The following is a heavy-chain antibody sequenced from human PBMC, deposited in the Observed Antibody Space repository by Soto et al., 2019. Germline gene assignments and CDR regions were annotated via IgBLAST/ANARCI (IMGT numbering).Heavy chain of an antibody. D-gene: IGHD7-27*01. CDR2: ISFDGSNK. Sequence: QVQLVESGGGVVQPGRSLRLSCAASGFTFSFYAMHWVRRAPGKGLGWVAVISFDGSNKYYADSVKGRFTVSRDKSKNTRFLQLDSPLTDDTAVSSCASPLTGELCPAALGCWGQGTLVTVSS. CDR3: ASPLTGELCPAALGC. CDR1: GFTFSFYA. V-gene: IGHV3-30*03. J-gene: IGHJ4*02.